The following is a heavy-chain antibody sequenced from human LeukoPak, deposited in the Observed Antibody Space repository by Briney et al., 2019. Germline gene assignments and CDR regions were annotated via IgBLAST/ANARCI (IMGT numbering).Heavy chain of an antibody. D-gene: IGHD5-12*01. V-gene: IGHV4-31*03. CDR1: GGSLSIPHYF. CDR2: INYSGSTD. CDR3: ARARSGFDSGGDYFDS. Sequence: SETLSLACTVSGGSLSIPHYFWSWIRQHPGRGLEWIGYINYSGSTDYYTASLKSRVTMSVDTSKNEFSLQLRSVTAADTAVYYCARARSGFDSGGDYFDSWGQGTLVTVSS. J-gene: IGHJ4*02.